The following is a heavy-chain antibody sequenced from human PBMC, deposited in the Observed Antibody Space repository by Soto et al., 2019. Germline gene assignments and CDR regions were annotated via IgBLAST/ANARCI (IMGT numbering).Heavy chain of an antibody. Sequence: PGGSLRLSCAASGFTFSSYGMHWVRQAPGKGLEWVAVISYDGSNKFYADSVKGRLTISRDNSKNTLYLQMNSLRAEDTAVYYCAKDYDFWSGYYYYYGMDVWGQGTTVTVSS. V-gene: IGHV3-30*18. J-gene: IGHJ6*02. CDR1: GFTFSSYG. CDR3: AKDYDFWSGYYYYYGMDV. D-gene: IGHD3-3*01. CDR2: ISYDGSNK.